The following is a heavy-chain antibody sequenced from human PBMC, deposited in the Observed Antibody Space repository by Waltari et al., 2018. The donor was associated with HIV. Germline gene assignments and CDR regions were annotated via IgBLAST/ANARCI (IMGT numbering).Heavy chain of an antibody. J-gene: IGHJ4*02. CDR1: GYTFTSYG. CDR3: ARALWSGYYTPYYFDY. V-gene: IGHV1-18*01. Sequence: QVQLVQSGAEVKKPGASVKVSCKASGYTFTSYGISWVRQAPGQGLEWMGWISAYNGHTNDAQKPQGRVTMTTDTSTSTAYMDLRSLRSDDTAFYYCARALWSGYYTPYYFDYWGQGTLVTVSS. D-gene: IGHD3-3*01. CDR2: ISAYNGHT.